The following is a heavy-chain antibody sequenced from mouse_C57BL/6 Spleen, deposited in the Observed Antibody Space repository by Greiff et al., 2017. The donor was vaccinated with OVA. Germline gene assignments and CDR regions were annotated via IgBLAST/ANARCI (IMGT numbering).Heavy chain of an antibody. CDR2: IDPSDSYT. Sequence: QVQLQQPGAELVMPGASVKLSCKASGYTFTSYWMHWVKQRPGQGLEWIGEIDPSDSYTNYNQKFKGKSTLTVDKSSSTAYMQLSSLTSEDSAVYYCARSGSNPTDYYAMDYWGQGTSVTVSS. V-gene: IGHV1-69*01. D-gene: IGHD1-1*01. CDR3: ARSGSNPTDYYAMDY. CDR1: GYTFTSYW. J-gene: IGHJ4*01.